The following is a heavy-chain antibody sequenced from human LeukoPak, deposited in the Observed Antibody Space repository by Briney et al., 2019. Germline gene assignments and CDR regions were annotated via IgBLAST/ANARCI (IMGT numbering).Heavy chain of an antibody. Sequence: GESLKISCKGSGYYFSNYWIAWVRQMPGKGQEWMGIIYPSDSDVRYSPSFQGQVTISGDKSISTTYLQWSSLKASDTAIYYCARHPTGGKGLDIWGQGTMVTISS. V-gene: IGHV5-51*01. CDR3: ARHPTGGKGLDI. J-gene: IGHJ3*02. CDR2: IYPSDSDV. CDR1: GYYFSNYW. D-gene: IGHD4-17*01.